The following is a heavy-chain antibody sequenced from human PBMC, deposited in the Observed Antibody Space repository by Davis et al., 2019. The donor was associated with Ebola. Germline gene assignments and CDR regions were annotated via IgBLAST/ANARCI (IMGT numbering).Heavy chain of an antibody. D-gene: IGHD6-19*01. Sequence: GESLKISCAASGFTLSSYEMSWVRQAPGKGLEWISYIGYNSGTTHDADSVKGRFTTSRDNAKNSLHLQMDSLRAEDTAVYYCARVYSSGDFDYWGQGTLVTVSS. CDR1: GFTLSSYE. V-gene: IGHV3-48*03. CDR3: ARVYSSGDFDY. J-gene: IGHJ4*02. CDR2: IGYNSGTT.